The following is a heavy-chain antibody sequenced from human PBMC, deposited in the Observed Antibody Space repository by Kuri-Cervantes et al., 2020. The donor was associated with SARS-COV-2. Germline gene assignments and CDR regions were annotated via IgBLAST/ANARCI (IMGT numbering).Heavy chain of an antibody. CDR3: ARVSSSSSPAFDI. CDR2: IKQDGSEK. J-gene: IGHJ3*02. Sequence: GGSLRLSCAASGFTFSSYWMSWVRQAPGKGLEWVANIKQDGSEKYYVDSVKGRFTISRDNAKNSLYLQMNSLRAEDTAVCYCARVSSSSSPAFDIWGQGTMVTVSS. CDR1: GFTFSSYW. V-gene: IGHV3-7*01. D-gene: IGHD6-6*01.